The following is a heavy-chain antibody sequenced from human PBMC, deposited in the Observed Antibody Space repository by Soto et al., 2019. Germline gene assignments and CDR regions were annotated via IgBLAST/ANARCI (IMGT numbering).Heavy chain of an antibody. Sequence: SGTLSLTCAVSGGSISSYYWSWIRQPPGKGLEWIGYIYYSGSTNYNPSLKSRVTISVDTSKNQFSLKLSSVTAADTAVYYCARDVDSGYFDYWGQGTLVTVSS. D-gene: IGHD5-18*01. J-gene: IGHJ4*02. CDR2: IYYSGST. V-gene: IGHV4-59*01. CDR3: ARDVDSGYFDY. CDR1: GGSISSYY.